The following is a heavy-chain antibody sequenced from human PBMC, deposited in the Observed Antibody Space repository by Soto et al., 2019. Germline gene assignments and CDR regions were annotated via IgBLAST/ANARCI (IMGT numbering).Heavy chain of an antibody. D-gene: IGHD3-10*01. J-gene: IGHJ4*02. Sequence: PSETLSLTCAVSGGSISSSNWWSWVRQPPGKGLEWIGEIYHSGSTNYNPSLKSRVTISVDKSKNQFSLKLSSVTAADTAVYYCARAGITVVRGHFDYWGQGTLVTVSS. CDR2: IYHSGST. CDR3: ARAGITVVRGHFDY. CDR1: GGSISSSNW. V-gene: IGHV4-4*02.